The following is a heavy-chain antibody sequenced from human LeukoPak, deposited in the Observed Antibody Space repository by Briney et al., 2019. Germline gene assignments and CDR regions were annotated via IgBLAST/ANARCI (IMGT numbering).Heavy chain of an antibody. CDR2: IYHSGST. Sequence: SETLSLTCAVSGGSISRGGYSWSWIRQPPGKGLEWIGYIYHSGSTYYNPSLKSRVTISVDRSKNQFSLKLSSVTAADTAVYYCARTPAGYFDLWGRGTLVTVSS. CDR3: ARTPAGYFDL. V-gene: IGHV4-30-2*01. D-gene: IGHD2-2*01. CDR1: GGSISRGGYS. J-gene: IGHJ2*01.